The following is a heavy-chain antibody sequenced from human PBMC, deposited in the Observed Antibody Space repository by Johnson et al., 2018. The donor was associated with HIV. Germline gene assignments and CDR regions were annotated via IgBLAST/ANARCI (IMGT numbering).Heavy chain of an antibody. CDR2: ISWNSGSI. CDR1: GFTFDDYA. Sequence: VQLVESGGGVVQPGRSLRLSCAASGFTFDDYAMHWVRQAPGKGLEWVSGISWNSGSIGYADSVKGRFTISRDNSKNTLYLQMNSLRAEDTAVYYCARVNIAFDIWGQGRLVTVSS. J-gene: IGHJ3*02. V-gene: IGHV3-9*01. CDR3: ARVNIAFDI.